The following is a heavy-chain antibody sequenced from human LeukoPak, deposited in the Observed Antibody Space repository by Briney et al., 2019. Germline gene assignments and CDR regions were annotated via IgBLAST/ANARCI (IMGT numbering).Heavy chain of an antibody. CDR3: AKAPALYCSSTTCSNWFDP. CDR2: IRFDGSNK. D-gene: IGHD2-2*01. J-gene: IGHJ5*02. CDR1: GFTFSSYG. V-gene: IGHV3-30*02. Sequence: GGSLRLPCAASGFTFSSYGMHWVRQAPGKGLEWVTFIRFDGSNKYYTDSVKGRFTISRDNSKNTLYLQMNSLRAEDTAVYYCAKAPALYCSSTTCSNWFDPWGQGTLVTVSS.